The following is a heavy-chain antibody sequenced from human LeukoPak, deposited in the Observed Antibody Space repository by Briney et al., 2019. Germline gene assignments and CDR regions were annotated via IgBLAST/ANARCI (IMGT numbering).Heavy chain of an antibody. Sequence: GSLRLSCAASGFTFSSYAMSWVRQAPGKGLEWVSAISGSGGSTYYADSVKGRFTISRDNSKNTLYLQMNSLRAEDTAVYYCAKDPFFGDYYYYYMDVWGKGTTVTVSS. CDR2: ISGSGGST. CDR3: AKDPFFGDYYYYYMDV. D-gene: IGHD3-10*01. CDR1: GFTFSSYA. J-gene: IGHJ6*03. V-gene: IGHV3-23*01.